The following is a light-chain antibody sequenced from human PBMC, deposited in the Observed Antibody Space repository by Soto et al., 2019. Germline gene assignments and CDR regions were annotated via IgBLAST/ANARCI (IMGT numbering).Light chain of an antibody. V-gene: IGKV3-20*01. J-gene: IGKJ1*01. Sequence: EIVLTQSPGTLSFSPGERATLSCRASQSVSLTSLAWYQQKPGQAPRVLIYGASFRATGIPDRFSGSGAGTDFTLTISSLQSEDFAVYYCQQYNNWPQTFGQGTKVDIK. CDR2: GAS. CDR1: QSVSLTS. CDR3: QQYNNWPQT.